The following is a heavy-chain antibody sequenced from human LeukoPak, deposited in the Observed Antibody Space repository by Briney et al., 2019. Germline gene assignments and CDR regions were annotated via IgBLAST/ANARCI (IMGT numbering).Heavy chain of an antibody. CDR1: GYTFTSYD. Sequence: ASVKVSCKASGYTFTSYDINWVRQATGQGLEWMGWISAYNGSTNYAQKLQGRVTMTTDTSTSTAYMELRSLRSDDTAVYYCARGDSSGYYFAGDYWGQGTLVTVSS. D-gene: IGHD3-22*01. V-gene: IGHV1-18*01. CDR2: ISAYNGST. CDR3: ARGDSSGYYFAGDY. J-gene: IGHJ4*02.